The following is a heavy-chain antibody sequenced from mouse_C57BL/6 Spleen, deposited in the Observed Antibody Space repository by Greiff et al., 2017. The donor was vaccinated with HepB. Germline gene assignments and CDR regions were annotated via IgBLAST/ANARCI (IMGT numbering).Heavy chain of an antibody. CDR1: GYTFTSYW. V-gene: IGHV1-61*01. CDR3: ALWGNYGNY. J-gene: IGHJ2*01. D-gene: IGHD2-1*01. Sequence: VQLQQPGAELVRPGSSVKLSCKASGYTFTSYWMDWVKQRPGQGLEWIGNIYPSDSETHYNQKFKDKATLTVDKSSSTAYMQLSSLTSEDSAVYYCALWGNYGNYWGQGTTLTVSS. CDR2: IYPSDSET.